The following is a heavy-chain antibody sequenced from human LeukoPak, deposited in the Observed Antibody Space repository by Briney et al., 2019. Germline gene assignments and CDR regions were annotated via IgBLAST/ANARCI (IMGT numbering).Heavy chain of an antibody. CDR2: ISSSSSYI. CDR3: ASDESIHAFDI. Sequence: GGSLRVSCAASGFTFSSYSMNWVRQAPGNGLEWVSSISSSSSYIYYADSVKGRFTISRDNAKNSLYLQMNSLRAEDTAVYYCASDESIHAFDIWGQGTMVTVSS. V-gene: IGHV3-21*01. D-gene: IGHD2/OR15-2a*01. CDR1: GFTFSSYS. J-gene: IGHJ3*02.